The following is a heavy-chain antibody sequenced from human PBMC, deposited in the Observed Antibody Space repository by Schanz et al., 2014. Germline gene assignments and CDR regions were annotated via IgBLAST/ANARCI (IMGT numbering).Heavy chain of an antibody. D-gene: IGHD2-2*01. J-gene: IGHJ5*01. CDR2: INGDGSRT. Sequence: VQLLESGGGLAQPGGSLRLSCAASGFTFSSHWMHWVRQAPGKGLVWVSRINGDGSRTAYADSVKGRFTISRDNAKNSLYLQMNSLRAEDTAVYYCARAGYDADNWFDSWGQGTLVTVSS. CDR1: GFTFSSHW. CDR3: ARAGYDADNWFDS. V-gene: IGHV3-74*02.